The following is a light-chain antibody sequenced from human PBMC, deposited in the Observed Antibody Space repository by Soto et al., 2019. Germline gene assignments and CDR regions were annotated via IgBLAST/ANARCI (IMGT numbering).Light chain of an antibody. CDR3: SSYAGSNTVV. J-gene: IGLJ2*01. V-gene: IGLV2-8*01. Sequence: QSVLTQPPSASGSPGQSVTISCTGTSSDIGGYNYVSWYQHHPGKAPKLMIYEVSKWPSGVPDRFSGSKSGNTASLTVSGLQAEDDADYYCSSYAGSNTVVFGGGTKVIVL. CDR1: SSDIGGYNY. CDR2: EVS.